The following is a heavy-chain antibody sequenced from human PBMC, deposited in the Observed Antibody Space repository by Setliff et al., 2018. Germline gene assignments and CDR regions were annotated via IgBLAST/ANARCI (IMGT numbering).Heavy chain of an antibody. CDR1: GDSICSRTHY. J-gene: IGHJ6*03. Sequence: PSETLSLTCTVSGDSICSRTHYWSWIRQPAGKGLEWIGQVYTSWSTNYNPSLKSRVTISLDTSKNQFSLNLSSLTAADTAVYYCARVSGFQYMDVWGKGTTVTVSS. CDR2: VYTSWST. CDR3: ARVSGFQYMDV. V-gene: IGHV4-61*09. D-gene: IGHD3-3*01.